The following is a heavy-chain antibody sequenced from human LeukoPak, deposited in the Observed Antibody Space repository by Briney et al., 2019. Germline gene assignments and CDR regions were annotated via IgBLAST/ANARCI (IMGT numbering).Heavy chain of an antibody. CDR2: INHSGST. V-gene: IGHV4-34*01. J-gene: IGHJ4*02. CDR3: ARLSSGWYGVIDY. D-gene: IGHD6-19*01. CDR1: GGSFSGYY. Sequence: SETLSLTCAVYGGSFSGYYWSWVRQPPGKGLEWIGEINHSGSTNYNPSLKSRVTISVHPSKNQFSLKLSSVTAADTAVYYCARLSSGWYGVIDYWGQGTLVTVSS.